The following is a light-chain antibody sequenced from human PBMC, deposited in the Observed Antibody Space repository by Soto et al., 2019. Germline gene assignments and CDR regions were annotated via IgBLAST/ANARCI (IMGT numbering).Light chain of an antibody. CDR3: CSYAGRSTFLYVV. CDR2: EGS. Sequence: QSALTQPASVSGSPGQSITISCTGTSSDVGSSNLVSWYQQHPGKAPKLMIYEGSKRPSGVSNRFSGSKSGNTASLTISGLQAEDEADYYCCSYAGRSTFLYVVFGGGTKLTVL. CDR1: SSDVGSSNL. V-gene: IGLV2-23*03. J-gene: IGLJ2*01.